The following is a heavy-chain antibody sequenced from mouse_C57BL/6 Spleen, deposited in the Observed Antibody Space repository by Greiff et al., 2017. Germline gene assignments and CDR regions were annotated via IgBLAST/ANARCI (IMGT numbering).Heavy chain of an antibody. J-gene: IGHJ4*01. CDR3: ARRNYDYDSVYYYAMDY. V-gene: IGHV1-80*01. Sequence: QVQLQQSGAELVKPGASVKISCTASGYAFSSYWMNWVKQRPGKGLEWIGQIYTGDGDTNYNGQFKGKATLTADTSSSTANMQLNSLTAEDSAVYFCARRNYDYDSVYYYAMDYWGQGTSVTVSS. CDR2: IYTGDGDT. CDR1: GYAFSSYW. D-gene: IGHD2-4*01.